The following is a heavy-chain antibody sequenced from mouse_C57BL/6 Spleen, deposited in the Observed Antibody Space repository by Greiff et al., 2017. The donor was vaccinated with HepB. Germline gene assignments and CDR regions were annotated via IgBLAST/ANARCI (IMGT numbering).Heavy chain of an antibody. D-gene: IGHD1-1*01. Sequence: EVQLQESGPGLVKPSQSLSLTCSVPGYSITSGYYWNWIRQFPGNKLEWMGYISYDGSNNYNPSLKNRISITRDTSKNQFFLKLNSVTTEDTATYYCARGNYEGAMDYWGQGTSVTVSS. CDR1: GYSITSGYY. V-gene: IGHV3-6*01. CDR2: ISYDGSN. CDR3: ARGNYEGAMDY. J-gene: IGHJ4*01.